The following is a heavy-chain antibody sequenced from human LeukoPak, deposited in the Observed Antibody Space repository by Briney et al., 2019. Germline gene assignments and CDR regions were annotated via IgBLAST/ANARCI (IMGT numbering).Heavy chain of an antibody. CDR1: GFTFSSYW. J-gene: IGHJ6*03. D-gene: IGHD6-6*01. Sequence: GGSLRLSCAASGFTFSSYWMSWVRQAPGKGLEWVANIKQDGSEKYYVDSVKGRFTISRDNAKNSLYLQMNSLRAEDTAVYYCARVQSSSSHADYYYYYMDVWGKGTTVTVSS. CDR2: IKQDGSEK. CDR3: ARVQSSSSHADYYYYYMDV. V-gene: IGHV3-7*01.